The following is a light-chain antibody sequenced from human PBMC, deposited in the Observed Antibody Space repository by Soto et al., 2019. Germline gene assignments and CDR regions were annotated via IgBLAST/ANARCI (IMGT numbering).Light chain of an antibody. CDR2: EGS. CDR1: SSDVGSYDL. V-gene: IGLV2-23*01. J-gene: IGLJ2*01. Sequence: QSALTQPASVSGSPGQSITISCTGTSSDVGSYDLVSWYQQHPGKAPKLMIYEGSKRPSGVSDRFSGSKSGNTASLTISGLQAEDEADYYCCSYASSHVVFGGGTKVTVL. CDR3: CSYASSHVV.